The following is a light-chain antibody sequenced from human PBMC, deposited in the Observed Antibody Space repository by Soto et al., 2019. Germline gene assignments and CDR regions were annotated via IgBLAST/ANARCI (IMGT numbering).Light chain of an antibody. CDR1: SSDVGGYNH. CDR3: SSYKFSTTLRV. CDR2: EVT. V-gene: IGLV2-14*01. J-gene: IGLJ3*02. Sequence: QSALTQPASVSGSPGQSITISCTGSSSDVGGYNHVSWFQQHPGKAPKLIIYEVTHRPSGISTRFSGSKSGNTASLTISGLQAEDEAVYYCSSYKFSTTLRVFGGGTKLTVL.